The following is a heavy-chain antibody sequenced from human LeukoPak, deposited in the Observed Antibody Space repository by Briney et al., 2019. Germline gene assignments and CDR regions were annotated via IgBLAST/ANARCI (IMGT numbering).Heavy chain of an antibody. D-gene: IGHD2-2*01. V-gene: IGHV3-30-3*01. CDR1: GFTFSSYA. J-gene: IGHJ6*02. CDR2: ISYDGSNK. Sequence: GGSLRLSCAASGFTFSSYAMHWVRQAPGKGLEWVAVISYDGSNKYYADSVKGRFTISRDNSKNTLYLQMNSLRAEDTAVYYCARDSHLVVPAAMPLLYYYYGMAVWGQGTTVTVPS. CDR3: ARDSHLVVPAAMPLLYYYYGMAV.